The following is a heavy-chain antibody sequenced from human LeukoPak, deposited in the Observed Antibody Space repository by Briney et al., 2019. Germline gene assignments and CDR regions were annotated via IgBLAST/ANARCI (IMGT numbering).Heavy chain of an antibody. CDR2: IIPIFGTA. CDR1: GGTFSIYA. J-gene: IGHJ6*02. Sequence: SVTVSCTASGGTFSIYAISWVRQAPGQGLEWMGGIIPIFGTANYAQKFQGRVTITADESTSTAYMELSSLRSEDTAVYYCARAKGGYGSGSYYYYGMDVWGQGTTVTVSS. CDR3: ARAKGGYGSGSYYYYGMDV. D-gene: IGHD3-10*01. V-gene: IGHV1-69*13.